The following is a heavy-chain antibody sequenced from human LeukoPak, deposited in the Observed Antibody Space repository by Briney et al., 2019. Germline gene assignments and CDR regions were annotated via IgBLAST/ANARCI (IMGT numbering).Heavy chain of an antibody. V-gene: IGHV3-30*04. J-gene: IGHJ4*02. CDR2: ISYDGSNK. CDR1: GITFSSYA. CDR3: ARGSPTE. D-gene: IGHD4-17*01. Sequence: GGSLRLSCAASGITFSSYAMHWVRQAPGKGLEWVAVISYDGSNKYYADSVKGRFTISRDNSKNTLYLQMNSLRAEDTAVYYCARGSPTEWGQEPWSPSP.